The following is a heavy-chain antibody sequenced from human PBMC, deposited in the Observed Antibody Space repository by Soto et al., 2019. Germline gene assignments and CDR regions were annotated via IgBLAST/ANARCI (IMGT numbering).Heavy chain of an antibody. J-gene: IGHJ5*02. D-gene: IGHD1-26*01. CDR1: GFTVSTKY. V-gene: IGHV3-66*01. CDR3: AGGLGGRYPRWLEP. Sequence: GGSLRLSCAASGFTVSTKYMSWVRQAPGKGLEWDSVIYSGGSTFYADSVRGRFTISRDNSKNTVTLQMNSLSAEDTAVYYCAGGLGGRYPRWLEPWGQGTLVTVSS. CDR2: IYSGGST.